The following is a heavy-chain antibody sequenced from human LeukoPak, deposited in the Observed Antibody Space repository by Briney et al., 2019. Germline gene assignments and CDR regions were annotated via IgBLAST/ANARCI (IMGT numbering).Heavy chain of an antibody. CDR2: INSDGSST. Sequence: GSLRLSCAASGFTFSSYWMHWVRQAPGKGLVWVSRINSDGSSTSYADSVKGRFTISRDNAKNTLYLQMNSLRAEDTAVYYCARDSDSSGFLATYFQHWGQGTLVTVFS. V-gene: IGHV3-74*01. D-gene: IGHD3-22*01. CDR1: GFTFSSYW. CDR3: ARDSDSSGFLATYFQH. J-gene: IGHJ1*01.